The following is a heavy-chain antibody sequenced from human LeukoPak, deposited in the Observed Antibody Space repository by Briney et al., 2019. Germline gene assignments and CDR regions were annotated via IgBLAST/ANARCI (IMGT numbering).Heavy chain of an antibody. V-gene: IGHV4-59*05. CDR1: GFTFSSYAMH. Sequence: PGGSLRFSCAASGFTFSSYAMHWVRQAPGKGLEWIGSIYYSGSTYYNPSLKSRATISVDTSKNQFSLKLSSVTAADTAVYYCAKDDYGDLDAFDIWGQGTMVTVSS. CDR3: AKDDYGDLDAFDI. D-gene: IGHD4-17*01. CDR2: IYYSGST. J-gene: IGHJ3*02.